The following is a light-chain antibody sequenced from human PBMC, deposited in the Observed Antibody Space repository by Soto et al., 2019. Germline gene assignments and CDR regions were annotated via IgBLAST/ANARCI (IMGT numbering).Light chain of an antibody. J-gene: IGLJ1*01. Sequence: QSVLTQPPSVSGAPGQRVTISCTGSSSNIGAGYDVHWYQQLPGTAPKLLIYGNSNRPSGVPDRFSGSTSGTSASLAITGLQAEDAADYYCQSYDSSLSGFYVFGTGTKLTVL. V-gene: IGLV1-40*01. CDR3: QSYDSSLSGFYV. CDR2: GNS. CDR1: SSNIGAGYD.